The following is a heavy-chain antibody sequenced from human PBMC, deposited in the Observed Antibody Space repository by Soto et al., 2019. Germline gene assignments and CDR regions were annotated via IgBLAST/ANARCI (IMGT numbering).Heavy chain of an antibody. CDR1: GYTFTDYY. V-gene: IGHV1-2*04. CDR3: ARSGMATPLEMVTFDY. CDR2: INPNSGGT. Sequence: QVQLVQSGAEVKKPGASVKVSCKASGYTFTDYYMHWVRQAPGQGLEWMGWINPNSGGTNYAQKFQGWVTMTRDTSISTAYMELSRLRSDDTAVYYCARSGMATPLEMVTFDYWGQGTLVTVSS. J-gene: IGHJ4*02. D-gene: IGHD5-12*01.